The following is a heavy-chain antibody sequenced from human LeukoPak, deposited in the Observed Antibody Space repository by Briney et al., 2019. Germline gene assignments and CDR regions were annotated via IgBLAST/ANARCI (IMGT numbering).Heavy chain of an antibody. V-gene: IGHV4-38-2*02. J-gene: IGHJ4*02. CDR3: ASGPNWNYIY. CDR1: GYFISSGYY. CDR2: IYQRATV. D-gene: IGHD1-7*01. Sequence: SSETLSLTCTVSGYFISSGYYWGWIRQPPGKGLEWIGSIYQRATVHYNPSLKSRVTISLDTSKNQFSLKLSSVTAADTAVYYCASGPNWNYIYWGQGTLVTVSS.